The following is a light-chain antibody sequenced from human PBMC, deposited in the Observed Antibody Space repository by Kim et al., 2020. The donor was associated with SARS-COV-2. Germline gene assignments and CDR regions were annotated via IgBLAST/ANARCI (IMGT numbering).Light chain of an antibody. J-gene: IGKJ2*01. CDR1: QGISSY. V-gene: IGKV1-8*01. CDR2: AAS. CDR3: QQYYSYPYT. Sequence: SASTGDRVTITCRASQGISSYLAWYKQKPGKAPKLLIYAASTLQSGVPSRFSGSGSGTDFTLTISCLQSEDFATYYCQQYYSYPYTFGQGTKLEIK.